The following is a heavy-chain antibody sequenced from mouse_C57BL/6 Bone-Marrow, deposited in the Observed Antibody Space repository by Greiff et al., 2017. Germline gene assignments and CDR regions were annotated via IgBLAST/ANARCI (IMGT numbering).Heavy chain of an antibody. CDR3: TVGNR. J-gene: IGHJ2*01. CDR2: IRLKSDNYAT. CDR1: GFTFSNYW. Sequence: DVKVEESGGGLVQPGGSMKLSCVASGFTFSNYWMNWVRQSPEKGLEWVAQIRLKSDNYATHYAESVKGRFTISRDDSKSSVYLQMNTLRAEDTGIYYCTVGNRWGQGTTLTVSS. V-gene: IGHV6-3*01.